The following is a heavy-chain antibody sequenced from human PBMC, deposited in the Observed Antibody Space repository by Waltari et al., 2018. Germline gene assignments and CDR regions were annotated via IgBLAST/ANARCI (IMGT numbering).Heavy chain of an antibody. V-gene: IGHV4-38-2*02. CDR1: GYSISSGYY. CDR2: IYHSGST. D-gene: IGHD2-15*01. J-gene: IGHJ4*02. CDR3: AREGSGGELLLDY. Sequence: QVQLQESGPGLVKPSETLYLTCAVSGYSISSGYYWGWIRQPPGKGLEWIGSIYHSGSTTYNPSLKRQVTISVDTSKNQFCLKRSAVTAADTAVYYCAREGSGGELLLDYWGQGTLVTVSS.